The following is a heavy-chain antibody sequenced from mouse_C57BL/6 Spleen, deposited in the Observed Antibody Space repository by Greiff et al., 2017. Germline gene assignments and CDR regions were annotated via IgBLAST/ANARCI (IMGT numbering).Heavy chain of an antibody. CDR2: IWSGGST. CDR3: ARGDYDYAMDY. CDR1: GFSLTGYG. D-gene: IGHD1-1*01. J-gene: IGHJ4*01. V-gene: IGHV2-2*01. Sequence: VQRVESGPGLVQPSQSLSITCTVSGFSLTGYGVHWVRQSPGKGLEWLGVIWSGGSTDYNAAFISRLSISKDNSKSQVFFKINSLQAYDTAIYYCARGDYDYAMDYWGQGTSVTVSS.